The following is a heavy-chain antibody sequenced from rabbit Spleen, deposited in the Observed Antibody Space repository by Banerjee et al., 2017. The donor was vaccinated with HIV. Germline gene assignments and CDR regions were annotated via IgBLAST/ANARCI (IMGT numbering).Heavy chain of an antibody. D-gene: IGHD1-1*01. CDR3: ARDTSSSFSSYGMDL. J-gene: IGHJ6*01. Sequence: QSLEESGGDLVKPGASLTLTCTASGVSFSSSSYMCWVRQAPGKGLEWIACIDTGSCGFTYFATWAKGRFTCSKTSSTTVTLQMTRLTAADTATYFCARDTSSSFSSYGMDLWGQGTLVTVS. CDR2: IDTGSCGFT. CDR1: GVSFSSSSY. V-gene: IGHV1S40*01.